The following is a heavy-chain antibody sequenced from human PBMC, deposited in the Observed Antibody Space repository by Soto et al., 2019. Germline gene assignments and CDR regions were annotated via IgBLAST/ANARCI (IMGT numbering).Heavy chain of an antibody. CDR1: GYTLTELS. V-gene: IGHV1-24*01. D-gene: IGHD2-15*01. Sequence: AASVKVSCKVSGYTLTELSMHWVRQAPGKGLEWMGGFDPEDGETIYAQKFQGRVTMTEDTSTDTAYMELSSLRSEDTAVYYCATDRGRHLVATIWGDCSGGSCYKGIFDYWGQGTLVTVSS. J-gene: IGHJ4*02. CDR3: ATDRGRHLVATIWGDCSGGSCYKGIFDY. CDR2: FDPEDGET.